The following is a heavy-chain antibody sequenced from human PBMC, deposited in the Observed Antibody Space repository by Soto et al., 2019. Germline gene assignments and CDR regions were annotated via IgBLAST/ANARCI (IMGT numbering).Heavy chain of an antibody. D-gene: IGHD1-26*01. Sequence: ASVKVSCKASGYSFTSLDINWVRQTAGQGLEWMGWMEPSTGRTGYAQKFKGRVTMTRDTSINTAYMELTTLTSDDTAFYYCARGVSAGVDYWGQGTLVTVSS. CDR1: GYSFTSLD. CDR2: MEPSTGRT. V-gene: IGHV1-8*01. CDR3: ARGVSAGVDY. J-gene: IGHJ4*02.